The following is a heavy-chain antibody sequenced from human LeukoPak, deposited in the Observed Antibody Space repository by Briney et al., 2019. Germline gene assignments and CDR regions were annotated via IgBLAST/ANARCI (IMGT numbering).Heavy chain of an antibody. V-gene: IGHV3-23*01. CDR1: GFTYSSYA. CDR2: ISSSGGST. CDR3: AKGESNWDYYFDY. Sequence: GGSLRLSCAASGFTYSSYAMSWVRQAPGKGLEWVSAISSSGGSTYYADSVKGRFTISRDNSKNTLFLQMNSLRAEDTAVYYCAKGESNWDYYFDYWGQEPWSPSPQ. J-gene: IGHJ4*01. D-gene: IGHD7-27*01.